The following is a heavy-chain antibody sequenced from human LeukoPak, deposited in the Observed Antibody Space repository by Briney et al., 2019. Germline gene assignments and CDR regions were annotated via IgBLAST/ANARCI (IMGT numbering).Heavy chain of an antibody. D-gene: IGHD3-9*01. CDR3: GRVSRATGYYYVEF. V-gene: IGHV3-48*04. J-gene: IGHJ4*02. CDR1: GFTFSTYS. CDR2: IRFGGGTM. Sequence: HPRGSLRLSCAASGFTFSTYSVNWVRQAPGKGLEWVSYIRFGGGTMYYADSVKGRFTISRDDAQNSMHLQMNSLRADDTAVYYCGRVSRATGYYYVEFWGQGTLVTVSS.